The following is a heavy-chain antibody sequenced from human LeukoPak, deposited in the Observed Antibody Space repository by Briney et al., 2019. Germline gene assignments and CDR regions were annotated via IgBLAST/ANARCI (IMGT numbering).Heavy chain of an antibody. Sequence: SETLSLTCTVSGGSISRYYWSWIRQPPGKGLEWIGYIYYSGSTNYNPSLKSRVTISIDTSRNQISLKLNSVTAADTAIYHCARHSVSSRDFDYWGQGALVSVSS. CDR3: ARHSVSSRDFDY. CDR1: GGSISRYY. V-gene: IGHV4-59*08. CDR2: IYYSGST. D-gene: IGHD6-13*01. J-gene: IGHJ4*02.